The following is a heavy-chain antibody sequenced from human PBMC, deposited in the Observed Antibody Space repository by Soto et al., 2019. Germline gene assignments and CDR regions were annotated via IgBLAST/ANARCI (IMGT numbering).Heavy chain of an antibody. CDR1: GFTFTSYS. D-gene: IGHD4-17*01. J-gene: IGHJ4*02. Sequence: DVQLVESGGGLVQPGGCLRLSCAASGFTFTSYSMNWVRQAPGKGLEWVSYISSSGRTIYYADSVRGRFTISRDNADNSLSLQMDSLSAADTAVYFCARDRYGDYSTFDNWGQGTLVTVSS. CDR3: ARDRYGDYSTFDN. CDR2: ISSSGRTI. V-gene: IGHV3-48*01.